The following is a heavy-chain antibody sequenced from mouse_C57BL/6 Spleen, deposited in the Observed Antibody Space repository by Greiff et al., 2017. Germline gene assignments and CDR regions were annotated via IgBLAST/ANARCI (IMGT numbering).Heavy chain of an antibody. D-gene: IGHD1-1*02. CDR2: IDPENGDT. CDR3: TSNYALDY. Sequence: EVKLMESGAELVRPGASVKLSCTASGFNIKDDYMHWVKQRPEQGLEWIGWIDPENGDTEYASKFQGKATITADTSSNTAYLQLSSLTSEDTAVYYCTSNYALDYWGQGTTLTVSS. J-gene: IGHJ2*01. CDR1: GFNIKDDY. V-gene: IGHV14-4*01.